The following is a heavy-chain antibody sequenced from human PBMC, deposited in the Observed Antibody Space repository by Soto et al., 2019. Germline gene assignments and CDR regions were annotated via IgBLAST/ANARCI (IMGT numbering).Heavy chain of an antibody. D-gene: IGHD3-9*01. CDR2: ISGSGGST. CDR3: AKDGNPIPYLTGYYRLGWFDP. J-gene: IGHJ5*02. CDR1: GFTFSSYA. Sequence: GGSLRLSCAASGFTFSSYAMSWVRQAPGKGLEWVSAISGSGGSTYYADSVKGRFTISRDNSKNTLYLQMNSLRAEDTAVYYCAKDGNPIPYLTGYYRLGWFDPWGQGTLVTVPQ. V-gene: IGHV3-23*01.